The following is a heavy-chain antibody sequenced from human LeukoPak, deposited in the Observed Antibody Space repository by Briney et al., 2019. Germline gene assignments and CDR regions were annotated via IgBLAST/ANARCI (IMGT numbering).Heavy chain of an antibody. J-gene: IGHJ5*01. CDR3: ARAYSSSWYDF. Sequence: PGGSLRLSCAASGFTFSSYEMNWVRQAPGKGLEWVSAISGSGGSTYYADSVKGRFTISRDNSKNTLFLQMSSLRAEDTAVYYCARAYSSSWYDFWGQGTLVTVSS. CDR1: GFTFSSYE. V-gene: IGHV3-23*01. CDR2: ISGSGGST. D-gene: IGHD6-13*01.